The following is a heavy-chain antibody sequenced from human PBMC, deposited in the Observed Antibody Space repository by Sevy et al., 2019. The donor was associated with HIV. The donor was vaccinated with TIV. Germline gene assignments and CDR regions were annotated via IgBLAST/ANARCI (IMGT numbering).Heavy chain of an antibody. CDR3: AKTPLTYDSSGYYYAHTYYFDY. D-gene: IGHD3-22*01. CDR1: GFTFSSYA. Sequence: GGSLRLSCAASGFTFSSYAMSWVRQAPGKGLEWVSAISGSGGSTYYADSVKGRFTISRDNSKNTLYLQMNSLRAEDTALYYCAKTPLTYDSSGYYYAHTYYFDYWGQGTLVTVSS. V-gene: IGHV3-23*01. CDR2: ISGSGGST. J-gene: IGHJ4*02.